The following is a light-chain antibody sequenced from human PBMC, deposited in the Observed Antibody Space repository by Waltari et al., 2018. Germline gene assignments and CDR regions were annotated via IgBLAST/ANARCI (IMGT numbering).Light chain of an antibody. CDR2: GAS. V-gene: IGKV3-20*01. CDR1: QSISGSW. J-gene: IGKJ4*02. CDR3: QQYDASSVT. Sequence: EIVLTQSPGTLSLSPGERATLSCRASQSISGSWLAWYQQKPGQAPRLLMYGASSRATAIPDRFSGSGSGTEFTLTISRLEPEDFAVYYCQQYDASSVTFGGGTKVEIK.